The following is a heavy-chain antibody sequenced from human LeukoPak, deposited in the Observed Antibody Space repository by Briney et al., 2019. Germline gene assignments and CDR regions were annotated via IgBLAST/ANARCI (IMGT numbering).Heavy chain of an antibody. CDR1: GFTFSSYA. CDR2: ISGSGGST. J-gene: IGHJ4*02. V-gene: IGHV3-23*01. Sequence: QPGGSLRLSCAASGFTFSSYAMSWVRQAPGKGLEWVSAISGSGGSTYYADSVKGRFTISRDNSKNTLYLQLNSLRAEDTAVYYCAKDPSYSYGYNFDYWGQGTLVTASS. D-gene: IGHD5-18*01. CDR3: AKDPSYSYGYNFDY.